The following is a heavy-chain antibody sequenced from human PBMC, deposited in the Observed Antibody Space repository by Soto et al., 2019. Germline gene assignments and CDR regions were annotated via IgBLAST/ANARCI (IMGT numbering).Heavy chain of an antibody. V-gene: IGHV3-21*01. CDR1: GFTFSSYS. Sequence: GWSLRLSCAASGFTFSSYSMNWVRQAPGKGLEWVSSISSSSSYIYYADSVKGRFTISRDNAKNSLYLQMNSLRAEDTAVYYCARDSGGSSCCAFDIWGQGTMVTVSS. CDR2: ISSSSSYI. D-gene: IGHD6-13*01. J-gene: IGHJ3*02. CDR3: ARDSGGSSCCAFDI.